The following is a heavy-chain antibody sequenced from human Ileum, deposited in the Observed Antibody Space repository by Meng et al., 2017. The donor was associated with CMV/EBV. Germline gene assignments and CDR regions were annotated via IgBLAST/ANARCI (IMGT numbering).Heavy chain of an antibody. D-gene: IGHD1-1*01. CDR1: GFSFSTHG. CDR3: VNDRLWNAPTSLDY. CDR2: IRYDVSDQ. J-gene: IGHJ4*02. Sequence: GGSLRLSCAAPGFSFSTHGMNWVRQAPGKGLEWVAFIRYDVSDQYYADSVKGRFTVSRDNSKNTLFLQMNSLRTEDTALYYCVNDRLWNAPTSLDYWGQGTLVTVSS. V-gene: IGHV3-30*02.